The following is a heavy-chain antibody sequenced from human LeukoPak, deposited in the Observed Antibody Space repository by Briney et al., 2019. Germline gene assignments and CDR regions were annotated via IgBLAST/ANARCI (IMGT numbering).Heavy chain of an antibody. Sequence: SETLSLTCTVSGGSISSYYWSWIRQPPGKGLEWIGYIYYSGSTNYNPSLKSRVTISVDTSKNQISLKLTSVTAADTAVYYCARVRYFDLWGRGTLVTVSS. CDR1: GGSISSYY. V-gene: IGHV4-59*12. J-gene: IGHJ2*01. CDR2: IYYSGST. CDR3: ARVRYFDL.